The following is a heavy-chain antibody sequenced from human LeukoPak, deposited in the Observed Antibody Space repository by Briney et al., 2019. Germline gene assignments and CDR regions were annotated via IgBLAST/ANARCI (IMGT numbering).Heavy chain of an antibody. CDR2: IYHSGST. V-gene: IGHV4-59*12. CDR3: ARGAHAAAGTYFDY. CDR1: GGSISNYY. D-gene: IGHD6-13*01. J-gene: IGHJ4*02. Sequence: SQTLSLTCTVSGGSISNYYWSWIRQPPGKGLEWIGSIYHSGSTYYNPSLKSRVTISVDTSKNQLSLKLSSVTAADTAVYYCARGAHAAAGTYFDYWGQGTLVTVSS.